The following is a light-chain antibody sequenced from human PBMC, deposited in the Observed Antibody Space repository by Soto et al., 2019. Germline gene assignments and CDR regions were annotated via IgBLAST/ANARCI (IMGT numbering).Light chain of an antibody. V-gene: IGKV3-20*01. Sequence: EIVLTQSPGTLSLSPGERATLSCRASQSVSSRSLAWYQQKPGQAPRLLISGASSRAADIPDRFSGSGSGTDFTLTINRLEPEDFAVYYCQRYDSSPRTFGQGTKVDIK. CDR2: GAS. CDR3: QRYDSSPRT. J-gene: IGKJ1*01. CDR1: QSVSSRS.